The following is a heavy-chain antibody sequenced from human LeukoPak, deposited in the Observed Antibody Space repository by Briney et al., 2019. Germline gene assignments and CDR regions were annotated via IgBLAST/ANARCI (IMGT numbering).Heavy chain of an antibody. Sequence: GASVTLSFKASGYAFTSYDINWVRQATGQGLEWMGWMNPNSGNTGYAQKFQGRVTMTRNTSICTAYMELSSLRSEDTAVYYCARGRETSNWFDPWGQGTLVTVSS. CDR2: MNPNSGNT. CDR3: ARGRETSNWFDP. J-gene: IGHJ5*02. D-gene: IGHD1-7*01. CDR1: GYAFTSYD. V-gene: IGHV1-8*01.